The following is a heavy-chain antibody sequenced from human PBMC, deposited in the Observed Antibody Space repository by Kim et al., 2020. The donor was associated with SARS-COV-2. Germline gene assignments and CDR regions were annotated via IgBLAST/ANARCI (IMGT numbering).Heavy chain of an antibody. V-gene: IGHV3-30*18. CDR3: AKDFEYYDILTGLDY. CDR1: GFTFSNYG. J-gene: IGHJ4*02. CDR2: ISYDGSNK. D-gene: IGHD3-9*01. Sequence: GGSLRLSCAASGFTFSNYGMHWVRQAPGKGLEWVAVISYDGSNKYYADSVKGRFTISRDNSKNTLYLQMNSLRAEDTAVYYCAKDFEYYDILTGLDYWGQGTLVTVSS.